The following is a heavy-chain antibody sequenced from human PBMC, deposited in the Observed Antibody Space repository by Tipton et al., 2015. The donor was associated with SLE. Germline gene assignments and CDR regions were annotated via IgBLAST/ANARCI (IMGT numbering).Heavy chain of an antibody. Sequence: SLRLSCAASGFTFSSYWMSWVRQTPGKGLEWVANIKEDGSDKYYLDSAKGRFTISRDNAKNSLWLQMNSLRVEDTAVYYCARGRLAIQLLWFGAGVDFDYWGQGTLVTVSS. J-gene: IGHJ4*02. D-gene: IGHD3-10*01. CDR1: GFTFSSYW. V-gene: IGHV3-7*01. CDR2: IKEDGSDK. CDR3: ARGRLAIQLLWFGAGVDFDY.